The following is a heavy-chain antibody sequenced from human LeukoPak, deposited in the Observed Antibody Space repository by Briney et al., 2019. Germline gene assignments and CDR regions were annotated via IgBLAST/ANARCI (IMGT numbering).Heavy chain of an antibody. J-gene: IGHJ4*02. Sequence: GGSLRLSCTASGFTFSSYAMSWVRQAPGKGLEWVSAISGSGGSTYYADSVKGRFTISRDNSKNTLYLQMNSLRAEDTAVYYCAKDFIVGATSAVQGFDYWGQGTLVTVSS. V-gene: IGHV3-23*01. CDR1: GFTFSSYA. CDR3: AKDFIVGATSAVQGFDY. D-gene: IGHD1-26*01. CDR2: ISGSGGST.